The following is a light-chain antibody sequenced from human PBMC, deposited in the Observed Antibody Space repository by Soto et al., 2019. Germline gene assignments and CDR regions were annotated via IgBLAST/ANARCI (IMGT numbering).Light chain of an antibody. CDR3: CSYTTSTIYV. Sequence: QSALTQPASVSGSPGQSITIPCTGTSSDVGGYDYVSWYQQHPGKAPKLMIYDVFHRPSGVSNRFSSSKSGNTASLTISGLQAEDEADYYCCSYTTSTIYVFGTGTKVTVL. V-gene: IGLV2-14*03. CDR1: SSDVGGYDY. J-gene: IGLJ1*01. CDR2: DVF.